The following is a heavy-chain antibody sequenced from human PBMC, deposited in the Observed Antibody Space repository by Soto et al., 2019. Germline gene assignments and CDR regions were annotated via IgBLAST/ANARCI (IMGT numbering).Heavy chain of an antibody. J-gene: IGHJ4*02. CDR2: IYGGGTT. CDR1: GFAVSSKY. V-gene: IGHV3-53*01. D-gene: IGHD6-19*01. CDR3: VQTTGWPGFDF. Sequence: EVQLVESGGGLIQPGGSLRLSCAASGFAVSSKYMTWVRQAPGKGLEWVSVIYGGGTTYYADSVKGRVTISRVTSKNTLYLQMNSRRAEDTALYYCVQTTGWPGFDFWGQGTLVTVSS.